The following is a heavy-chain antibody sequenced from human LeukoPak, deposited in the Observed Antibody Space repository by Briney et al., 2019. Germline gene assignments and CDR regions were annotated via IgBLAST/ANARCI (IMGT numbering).Heavy chain of an antibody. V-gene: IGHV1-18*01. CDR2: ISTYNGDT. D-gene: IGHD3-9*01. J-gene: IGHJ5*02. CDR3: VRGILSDDTLTGP. Sequence: ASVKVSGKTSGYAFSSYGINWVRQAPGQGLEWMGWISTYNGDTKYAQKLQGRVTMATDTSTSTAYMELRSLKSDDTAVYYCVRGILSDDTLTGPWGQGTLVTVSS. CDR1: GYAFSSYG.